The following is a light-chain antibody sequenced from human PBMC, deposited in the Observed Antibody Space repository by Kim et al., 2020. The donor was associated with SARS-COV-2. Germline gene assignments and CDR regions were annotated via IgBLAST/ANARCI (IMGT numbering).Light chain of an antibody. Sequence: RVTIAGTGSSSNIGAGYDVNWYQQLPGTAPKLLIYGNSNRPSGVPDRFSGSKSGTSASLAITGLQAEDEADYYCQSYDSSLSGYVFGTGTKVTVL. CDR3: QSYDSSLSGYV. CDR1: SSNIGAGYD. CDR2: GNS. V-gene: IGLV1-40*01. J-gene: IGLJ1*01.